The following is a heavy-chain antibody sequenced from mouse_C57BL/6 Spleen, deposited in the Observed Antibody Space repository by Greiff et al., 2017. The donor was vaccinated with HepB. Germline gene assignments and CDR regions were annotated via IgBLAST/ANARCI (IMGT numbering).Heavy chain of an antibody. CDR2: INPRSGYT. Sequence: VQLQESGAELAKPGASVKLSCKASGYTFTSYWMNWVKQRPGQGLEWIGYINPRSGYTKSNQRFKDRATLTADKSSSNAYMQLSSLTYEDSAGYYCARSDYGNYYFDVWGTGTTVTVSS. J-gene: IGHJ1*03. D-gene: IGHD2-1*01. V-gene: IGHV1-7*01. CDR1: GYTFTSYW. CDR3: ARSDYGNYYFDV.